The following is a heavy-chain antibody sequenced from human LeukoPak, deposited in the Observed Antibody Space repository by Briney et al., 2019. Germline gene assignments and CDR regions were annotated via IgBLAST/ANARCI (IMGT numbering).Heavy chain of an antibody. CDR3: ARDLRKDDFWSGYYNAIDP. CDR2: IIPIFGTA. V-gene: IGHV1-69*13. J-gene: IGHJ5*02. CDR1: GSSFRSFA. Sequence: SVKVSCKASGSSFRSFAISWVRQAPGQGLEWMGGIIPIFGTANYVQKFQGRVTITADESTSTAYMELSSLRSEDTAVYYCARDLRKDDFWSGYYNAIDPWGQGTLVTVSS. D-gene: IGHD3-3*01.